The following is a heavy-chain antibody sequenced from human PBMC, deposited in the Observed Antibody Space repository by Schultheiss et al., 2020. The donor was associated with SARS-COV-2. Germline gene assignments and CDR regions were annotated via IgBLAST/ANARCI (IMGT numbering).Heavy chain of an antibody. CDR2: INHSGST. D-gene: IGHD1-20*01. V-gene: IGHV4-38-2*02. CDR3: ARQNVNYNWFDP. CDR1: GGSISSGYY. J-gene: IGHJ5*02. Sequence: SETLSLTCTVSGGSISSGYYWGWVRQPPGKGLEWIGEINHSGSTNYNPSLKSRVTISVDRSKNQFSLKLSSVTAADTAMYYCARQNVNYNWFDPWGQGTLVTVSS.